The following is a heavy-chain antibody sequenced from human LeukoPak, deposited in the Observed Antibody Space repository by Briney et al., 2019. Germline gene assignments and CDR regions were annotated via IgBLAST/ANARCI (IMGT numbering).Heavy chain of an antibody. CDR3: ARFAVTTAGDY. J-gene: IGHJ4*02. D-gene: IGHD1-1*01. Sequence: PGGSLRLSRAASGFTFSSYWMHWVRRAPGKGLVWVSRITGDGSGANYADSVKGRFTISRDNAKNTLYLQMNSLRAEGTAVYYCARFAVTTAGDYWGQGTLVTVSS. V-gene: IGHV3-74*01. CDR2: ITGDGSGA. CDR1: GFTFSSYW.